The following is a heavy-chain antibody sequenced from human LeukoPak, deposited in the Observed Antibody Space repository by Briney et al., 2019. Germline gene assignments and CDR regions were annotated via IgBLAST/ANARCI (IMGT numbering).Heavy chain of an antibody. Sequence: SQTLSLTCAVPGGSISSGGYSWSWIRQPPGKGLEWIGYIYYSGSTYNNPSFKSRCTISVDTSKNQFSLKLSSVTAADTAVYYCARDQERINWFDPWGQGTLVTVSS. CDR1: GGSISSGGYS. CDR3: ARDQERINWFDP. V-gene: IGHV4-30-4*07. CDR2: IYYSGST. J-gene: IGHJ5*02. D-gene: IGHD1-26*01.